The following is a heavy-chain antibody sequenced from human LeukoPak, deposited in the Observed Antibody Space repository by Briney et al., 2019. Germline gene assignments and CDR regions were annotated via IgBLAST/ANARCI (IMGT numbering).Heavy chain of an antibody. CDR1: GGSFSGYY. Sequence: SETLSLTCAVYGGSFSGYYWSWIRQPPGKGLEWIGEINHSGSTNYNPSLKSRVTISVDTSKNQFSLKLSSVTAADTAVYYCARGRNLQWLVREVFDYWGQGTLVTISS. CDR3: ARGRNLQWLVREVFDY. D-gene: IGHD6-19*01. CDR2: INHSGST. V-gene: IGHV4-34*01. J-gene: IGHJ4*02.